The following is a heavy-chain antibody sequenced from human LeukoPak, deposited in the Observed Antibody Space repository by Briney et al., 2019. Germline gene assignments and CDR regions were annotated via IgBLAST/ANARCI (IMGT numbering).Heavy chain of an antibody. D-gene: IGHD3-10*01. Sequence: ASVKVSCKASGYTFTGYYMHWVRQAPGQGLEWMGWINPNSGGTNYAQKFQGRVTMTRDTSISTAYMELSRLRSDDTAVYYCARDLVVRGVISSWFDPWGQGTLVTVSS. CDR2: INPNSGGT. V-gene: IGHV1-2*02. CDR3: ARDLVVRGVISSWFDP. J-gene: IGHJ5*02. CDR1: GYTFTGYY.